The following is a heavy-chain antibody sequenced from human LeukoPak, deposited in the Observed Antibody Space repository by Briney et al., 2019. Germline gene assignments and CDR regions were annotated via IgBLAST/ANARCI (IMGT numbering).Heavy chain of an antibody. CDR1: GGSISCSSYY. CDR3: ARIVVVVVNTYYYYGMDV. J-gene: IGHJ6*02. D-gene: IGHD2-15*01. Sequence: SETLSLTCTVSGGSISCSSYYWGWIRQPPGKGLEWIGSIYYSGSTYYNPSLKSRVTISVDTSKNQFSLKLSSVTAADTAVYYCARIVVVVVNTYYYYGMDVWGQGTRSPSP. V-gene: IGHV4-39*01. CDR2: IYYSGST.